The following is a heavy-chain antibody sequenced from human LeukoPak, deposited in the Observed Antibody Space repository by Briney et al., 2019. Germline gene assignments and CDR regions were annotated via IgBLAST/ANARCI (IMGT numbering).Heavy chain of an antibody. CDR3: ARVRAQMKEFGVVIFDY. D-gene: IGHD3-3*01. J-gene: IGHJ4*02. Sequence: SETLSLTCTVCGGSISIGGYYWSWIRQHPGKGLEWIGYIYYSGSTYYNPSLKSRVTISVDTSKNQFSLKLSSVTAADTAVYYCARVRAQMKEFGVVIFDYWGQGTLVTVSS. CDR1: GGSISIGGYY. V-gene: IGHV4-31*03. CDR2: IYYSGST.